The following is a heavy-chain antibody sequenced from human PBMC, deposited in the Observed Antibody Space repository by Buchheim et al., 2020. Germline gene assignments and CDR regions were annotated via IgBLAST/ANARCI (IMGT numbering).Heavy chain of an antibody. CDR3: ARSPVVINYYFDY. Sequence: QVQLVESGGGVVQPGRSLRLSCAASGFTFSSYAMHWVRQAPGKGLEWVAVISYDGSNKYYADSVKGRLTISRDNSKNTLYLQMNSLRAEDTAVYYCARSPVVINYYFDYWGQGTL. CDR2: ISYDGSNK. CDR1: GFTFSSYA. J-gene: IGHJ4*02. V-gene: IGHV3-30-3*01. D-gene: IGHD2-2*01.